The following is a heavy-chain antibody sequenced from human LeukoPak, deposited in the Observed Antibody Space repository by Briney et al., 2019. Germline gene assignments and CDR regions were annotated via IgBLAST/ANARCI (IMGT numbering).Heavy chain of an antibody. CDR1: GYTFTSYY. V-gene: IGHV1-8*01. CDR3: ARGTTKYSSSDWFDP. Sequence: ASVKVSCKASGYTFTSYYINWVRQPTGKGLEWMGWMNPNRGNTDYAQNFQGRTTMIRTAYKSTALKERCSLASEAPAVYYCARGTTKYSSSDWFDPWGQGTLVTVSS. D-gene: IGHD6-13*01. CDR2: MNPNRGNT. J-gene: IGHJ5*02.